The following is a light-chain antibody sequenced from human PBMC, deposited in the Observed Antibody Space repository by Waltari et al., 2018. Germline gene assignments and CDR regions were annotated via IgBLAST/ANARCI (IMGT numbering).Light chain of an antibody. CDR2: EVS. V-gene: IGLV2-8*01. J-gene: IGLJ1*01. CDR3: ASYAGSNIYV. CDR1: SSDVGGYAY. Sequence: QSALTQPPSASGSPGQSVTISCTGTSSDVGGYAYVSWYQQHPDKAPKLIISEVSKRPSGVPDRFSGSKSGNTASLTVSGLQAEDEADYYCASYAGSNIYVFGTGTKVTVL.